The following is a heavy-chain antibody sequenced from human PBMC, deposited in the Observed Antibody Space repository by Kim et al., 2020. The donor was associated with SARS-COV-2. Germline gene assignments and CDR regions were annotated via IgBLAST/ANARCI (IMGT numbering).Heavy chain of an antibody. CDR1: GFTFSSYA. V-gene: IGHV3-30*04. D-gene: IGHD3-10*01. CDR3: ARAAHMVRGVYG. Sequence: GGSLRLSCAASGFTFSSYAMHWVRQAPGKGLEWVAVISYDGSNKYYADSVKGRFTISRDNSKNTLYLQMNSLRAEDTAVYYCARAAHMVRGVYGWGQGTLVTVSS. J-gene: IGHJ4*02. CDR2: ISYDGSNK.